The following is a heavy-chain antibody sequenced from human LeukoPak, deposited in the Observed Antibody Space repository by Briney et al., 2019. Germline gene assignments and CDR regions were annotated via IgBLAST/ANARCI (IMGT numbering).Heavy chain of an antibody. CDR3: ARGPGYCSSTSCYKGWFGP. CDR1: GGSFSGYY. J-gene: IGHJ5*02. Sequence: PSETLSLTCAVYGGSFSGYYWSWIRQPPGKGLEWIGEINHSGSTNYNPSLKSRVTISVDTSKNQFSLKLSSVTAADTAVYYCARGPGYCSSTSCYKGWFGPWGQGTLVTVSS. V-gene: IGHV4-34*01. CDR2: INHSGST. D-gene: IGHD2-2*02.